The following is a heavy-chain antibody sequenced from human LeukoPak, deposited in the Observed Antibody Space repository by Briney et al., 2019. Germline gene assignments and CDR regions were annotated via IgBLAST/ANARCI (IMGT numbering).Heavy chain of an antibody. D-gene: IGHD6-13*01. V-gene: IGHV4-59*01. J-gene: IGHJ4*02. Sequence: SETLSLTCTVSGGSIGSYYWSWIRQPPGKGLEWIGYIYYSGSTNYNPSLKSRVTISVDTSKNQFSLKLSSVTAADTAVYYCARVRSSLNFDYWGQGTLVTVSS. CDR3: ARVRSSLNFDY. CDR1: GGSIGSYY. CDR2: IYYSGST.